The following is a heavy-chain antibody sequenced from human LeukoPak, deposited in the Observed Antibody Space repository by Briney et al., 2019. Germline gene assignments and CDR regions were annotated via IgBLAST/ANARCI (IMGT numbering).Heavy chain of an antibody. CDR1: GGSISSGGYY. CDR2: IYYSGST. CDR3: ARAAVDYGGNPKYFQH. V-gene: IGHV4-31*03. Sequence: SETLSLTCTVSGGSISSGGYYWSWIRQHPGKGLEWIGYIYYSGSTYYNPSLKSRVTISVDTSKNQFSLKLSSVTAADTAVYYCARAAVDYGGNPKYFQHWGQGTLVTVSS. J-gene: IGHJ1*01. D-gene: IGHD4-23*01.